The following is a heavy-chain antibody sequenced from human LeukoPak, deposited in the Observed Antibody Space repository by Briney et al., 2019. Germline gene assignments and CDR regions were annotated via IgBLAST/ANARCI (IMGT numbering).Heavy chain of an antibody. J-gene: IGHJ3*01. Sequence: GASVKVSCKASGYTFSSYDINWVRQVTGHGLEWMGWMNPNNGNKGYAQKLQGRVTLTRNTSISTAYMELSSLRSEDTAVYYCARLYCSGGSCSSPDAFDLWGQGTLVTVSS. CDR1: GYTFSSYD. CDR3: ARLYCSGGSCSSPDAFDL. D-gene: IGHD2-15*01. CDR2: MNPNNGNK. V-gene: IGHV1-8*01.